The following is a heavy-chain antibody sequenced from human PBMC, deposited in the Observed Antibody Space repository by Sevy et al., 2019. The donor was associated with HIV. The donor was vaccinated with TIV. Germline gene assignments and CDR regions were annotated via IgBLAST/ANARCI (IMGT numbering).Heavy chain of an antibody. V-gene: IGHV3-30*02. D-gene: IGHD6-19*01. CDR3: AKGDFNAVAGILDY. CDR2: IRYDGSNK. CDR1: GFTFSSYG. Sequence: GRSLRLSCAASGFTFSSYGMHWVRQAPGKGLEWVAFIRYDGSNKYYADSVKGRFTISRDNSKNTLYLQMNSLRAEDTAVYYCAKGDFNAVAGILDYWGQGTLVTVSS. J-gene: IGHJ4*02.